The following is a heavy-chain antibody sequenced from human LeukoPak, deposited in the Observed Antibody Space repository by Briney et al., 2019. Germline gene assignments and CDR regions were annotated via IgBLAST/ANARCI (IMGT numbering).Heavy chain of an antibody. V-gene: IGHV3-30*19. J-gene: IGHJ4*02. Sequence: GGSLRLSCAASGFTFSSYGMHWVRQAPGKGLEWVAVISYDGSNKYYADSVKGRFTISRDNSKNTLYLQMNSLRAEDTAVYYCARTGYSSGWSGFDYWGQGTLVTVSS. CDR2: ISYDGSNK. D-gene: IGHD6-19*01. CDR3: ARTGYSSGWSGFDY. CDR1: GFTFSSYG.